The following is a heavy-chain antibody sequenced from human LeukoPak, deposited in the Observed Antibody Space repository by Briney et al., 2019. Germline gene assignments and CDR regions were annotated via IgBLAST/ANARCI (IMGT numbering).Heavy chain of an antibody. V-gene: IGHV3-21*01. Sequence: GGSLRLSCAASGFTFSSCSMNWVRQAPGKGLEWVSSISSSSSYIYYADSVKGRFTISRDNAKNSLYLQMNSLRAEDTAVYYCAREIVVVTAATNHNWFDPWGQGTLVTVSS. D-gene: IGHD2-21*02. J-gene: IGHJ5*02. CDR2: ISSSSSYI. CDR1: GFTFSSCS. CDR3: AREIVVVTAATNHNWFDP.